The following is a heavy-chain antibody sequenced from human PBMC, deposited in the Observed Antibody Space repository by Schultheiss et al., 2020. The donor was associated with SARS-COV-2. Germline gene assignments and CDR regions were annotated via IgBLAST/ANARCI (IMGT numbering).Heavy chain of an antibody. CDR1: GGSFSGYY. V-gene: IGHV4-59*12. J-gene: IGHJ3*02. Sequence: SETLSLTCAVYGGSFSGYYWSWIRQPPGKGLEWIGYIYYSGSTNYNPSLKSRVTISVDTSKNQFSLKLSSVTAADTAVYYCARDGAYYYDSSGRTRGAFDIWGQGTVVTVSS. D-gene: IGHD3-22*01. CDR3: ARDGAYYYDSSGRTRGAFDI. CDR2: IYYSGST.